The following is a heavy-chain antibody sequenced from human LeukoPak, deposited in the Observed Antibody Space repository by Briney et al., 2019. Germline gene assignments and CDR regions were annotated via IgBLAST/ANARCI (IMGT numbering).Heavy chain of an antibody. D-gene: IGHD6-19*01. V-gene: IGHV4-59*08. CDR3: ARRLAYSSGRFTYYGMDV. J-gene: IGHJ6*02. CDR2: IYYSGST. CDR1: GGSISSYY. Sequence: SETLSLTCTVSGGSISSYYWSWIRQPPGKGLEWIGYIYYSGSTNYNPSLKSRVTISVDTSKNQFSLKLSSVTAADTAVYYCARRLAYSSGRFTYYGMDVWGQGTTVTVSS.